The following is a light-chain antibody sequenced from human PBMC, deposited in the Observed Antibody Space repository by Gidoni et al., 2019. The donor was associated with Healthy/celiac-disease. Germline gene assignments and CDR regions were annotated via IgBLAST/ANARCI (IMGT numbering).Light chain of an antibody. J-gene: IGKJ5*01. CDR2: DAS. CDR1: QSVSSY. V-gene: IGKV3-11*01. Sequence: EIVLTQSPATLSLSPVERATLSCRASQSVSSYLAWYQQKPGQAPRLLIYDASNRATGIPARFSGSGSGTDFTLTISSLEPEDFAVYYCQQRSNWPITFGQXTRLEIK. CDR3: QQRSNWPIT.